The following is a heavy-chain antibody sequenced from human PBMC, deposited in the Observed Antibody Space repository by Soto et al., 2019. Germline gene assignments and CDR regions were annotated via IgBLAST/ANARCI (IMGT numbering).Heavy chain of an antibody. CDR1: GGSISSYY. J-gene: IGHJ5*02. D-gene: IGHD3-10*01. CDR2: ISYSGST. V-gene: IGHV4-59*06. Sequence: SATLSLTCTVSGGSISSYYWSWIRQPPGKGLEWIGHISYSGSTYYNTSLKSRVTISVDTSRNQFSLIVNSVTAADTAVYYCARLGPYGSGSYSFRYNWFDPWGQGTLVTVSS. CDR3: ARLGPYGSGSYSFRYNWFDP.